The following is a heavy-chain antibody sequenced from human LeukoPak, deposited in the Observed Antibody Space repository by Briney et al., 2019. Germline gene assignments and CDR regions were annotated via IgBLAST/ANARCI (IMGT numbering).Heavy chain of an antibody. D-gene: IGHD2-2*01. CDR3: ARHSYSRGTMPADAFDI. J-gene: IGHJ3*02. Sequence: NRGESLQISCKGSGVSFTSYWIGWGRQLPGKGLEWMGIIYPGDSDTRYSPSFQGQVTISADKSISTAYLQWSSLKASDTAMYYCARHSYSRGTMPADAFDIWGQGTMVTVSS. CDR1: GVSFTSYW. V-gene: IGHV5-51*01. CDR2: IYPGDSDT.